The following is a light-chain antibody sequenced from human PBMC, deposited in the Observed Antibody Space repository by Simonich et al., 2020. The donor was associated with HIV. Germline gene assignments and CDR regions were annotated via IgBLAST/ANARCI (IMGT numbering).Light chain of an antibody. J-gene: IGKJ2*01. CDR3: QQYNSYSYT. V-gene: IGKV1-5*03. Sequence: DIQMTQSPSTLSASVGNRVTITFRASQSINSWLAWYQQKPGKAPKLLIYKASSLESGFPSRFSGSGSGTEFTLTISSLQPDDFATYYCQQYNSYSYTFGQGTKLEIK. CDR2: KAS. CDR1: QSINSW.